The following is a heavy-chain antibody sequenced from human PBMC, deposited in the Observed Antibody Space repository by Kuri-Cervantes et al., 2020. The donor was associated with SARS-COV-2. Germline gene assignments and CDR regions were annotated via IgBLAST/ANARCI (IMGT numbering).Heavy chain of an antibody. CDR1: GCSISSYY. CDR2: IYYSGSP. J-gene: IGHJ5*02. Sequence: SETLSLTCTVSGCSISSYYWSWIRQPPGKGLEWIGYIYYSGSPNYNPSLKSRVTISVDTSKNQFSLKLSSVTAADTAVYYCARVSAETIFGVVTTAAWFDPWGQGTLVTVSS. D-gene: IGHD3-3*01. V-gene: IGHV4-59*01. CDR3: ARVSAETIFGVVTTAAWFDP.